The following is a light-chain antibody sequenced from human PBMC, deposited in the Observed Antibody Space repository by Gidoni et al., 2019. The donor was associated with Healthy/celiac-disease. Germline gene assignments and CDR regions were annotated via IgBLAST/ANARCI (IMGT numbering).Light chain of an antibody. CDR3: QQYGRT. CDR1: QSVSSSY. V-gene: IGKV3-20*01. CDR2: GAS. Sequence: IVFTQSPGTLSLSPGERATLSCRASQSVSSSYLAWYQQKPGQAPRLLIYGASSRATGIPDRFSGSGSGTDFTLTISRLEPEDFAVYYCQQYGRTFXQXTKLXIK. J-gene: IGKJ2*01.